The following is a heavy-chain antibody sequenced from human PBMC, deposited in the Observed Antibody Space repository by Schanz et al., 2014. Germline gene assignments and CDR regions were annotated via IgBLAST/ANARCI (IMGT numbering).Heavy chain of an antibody. J-gene: IGHJ3*02. CDR2: ITAYNGDT. D-gene: IGHD5-12*01. V-gene: IGHV1-18*04. CDR3: ARGGGPEDVFDI. CDR1: GYTFSDYY. Sequence: QVQLVQSGTQVKKPGASVKVSCKTSGYTFSDYYIHWVRQAPGQGLEWMGWITAYNGDTNYALKLQGRVTMTTDTSTSTAYMELSSLRSDDTAVYYCARGGGPEDVFDIWGQGTILTVSS.